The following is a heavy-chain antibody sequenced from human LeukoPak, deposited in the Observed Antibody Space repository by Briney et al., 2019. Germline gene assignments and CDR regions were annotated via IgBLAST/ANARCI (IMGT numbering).Heavy chain of an antibody. V-gene: IGHV1-69*13. CDR3: ARDGVEYSSSHPFDY. D-gene: IGHD6-6*01. Sequence: SVKVSCKASGGTFSSYAISWVRQAPGQGLEWMGGIIPIFGTANYAQKFQGRVTITADESTSTAYMELSSLRSEDTAVYYCARDGVEYSSSHPFDYWSQGTLATVSS. CDR1: GGTFSSYA. J-gene: IGHJ4*02. CDR2: IIPIFGTA.